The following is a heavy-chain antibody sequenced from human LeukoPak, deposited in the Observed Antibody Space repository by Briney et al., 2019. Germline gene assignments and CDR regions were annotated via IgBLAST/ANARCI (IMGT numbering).Heavy chain of an antibody. Sequence: ASVTVSCTASVYTFPNYDIYWVRHAAGQGLEWMGWMNPNTGNTITAQKFQARVTFSSDTSITTAYMELSSLTSDDTAVYYCARGHVIPGENWLDPWGQGTLVTVSS. CDR3: ARGHVIPGENWLDP. CDR2: MNPNTGNT. V-gene: IGHV1-8*03. J-gene: IGHJ5*02. D-gene: IGHD3-16*02. CDR1: VYTFPNYD.